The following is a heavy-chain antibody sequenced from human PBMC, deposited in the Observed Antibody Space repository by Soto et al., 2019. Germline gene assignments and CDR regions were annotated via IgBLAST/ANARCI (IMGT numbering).Heavy chain of an antibody. V-gene: IGHV1-69*01. CDR3: ARNGDGNYYDSSGYYYGAY. CDR1: GGTFSSYA. J-gene: IGHJ4*02. CDR2: IIPIFGTA. Sequence: QVQLVQSGAEVKKPGSSVKVSCKASGGTFSSYAISWVRQAPGQGLEWMGGIIPIFGTANYAQKFQGRVTITADESTSTAYMELSSLRSEDTAVYYCARNGDGNYYDSSGYYYGAYWGQGTLVTVSS. D-gene: IGHD3-22*01.